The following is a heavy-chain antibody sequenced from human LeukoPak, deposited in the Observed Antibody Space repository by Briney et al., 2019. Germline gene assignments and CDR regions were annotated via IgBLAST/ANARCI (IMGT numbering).Heavy chain of an antibody. J-gene: IGHJ4*02. D-gene: IGHD6-19*01. Sequence: GGSLRLSCAGSGFTFITYGMSWVRQAPGKGLEWVSSLGGGGAGIYYADSVKGRFTISRDNSKNTLYLQMDSLRAEDTAVYYCAKDRGSGWYFDYWGQGTLVTVSS. CDR2: LGGGGAGI. V-gene: IGHV3-23*01. CDR1: GFTFITYG. CDR3: AKDRGSGWYFDY.